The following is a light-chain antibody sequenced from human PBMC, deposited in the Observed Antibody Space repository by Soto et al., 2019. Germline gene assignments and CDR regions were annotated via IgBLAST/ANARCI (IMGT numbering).Light chain of an antibody. Sequence: QSALTQPASVSGSPGQSITISCTGTSSDVGGYNYVSWYQLHPGKAPKLMIYEVTNRPSGVSDRFSGSKSGNTASLTISGLQAEDEADYYCSSSTSSSTLRYVFGTGTKLTV. J-gene: IGLJ1*01. CDR2: EVT. CDR3: SSSTSSSTLRYV. CDR1: SSDVGGYNY. V-gene: IGLV2-14*01.